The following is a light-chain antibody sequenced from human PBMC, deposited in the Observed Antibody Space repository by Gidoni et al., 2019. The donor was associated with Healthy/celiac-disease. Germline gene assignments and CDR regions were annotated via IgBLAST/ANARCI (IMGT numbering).Light chain of an antibody. Sequence: QSALTQPASVSGSPGQSITISCTVTSSDVGSYILVSCYQQHPGKATQLMIYEGSKRPSGVFNRFSGSKSGNTASLTISGLQSEDEADYYCCSYAGSSTFEGVFGGGTKLTVL. CDR2: EGS. CDR3: CSYAGSSTFEGV. J-gene: IGLJ2*01. V-gene: IGLV2-23*03. CDR1: SSDVGSYIL.